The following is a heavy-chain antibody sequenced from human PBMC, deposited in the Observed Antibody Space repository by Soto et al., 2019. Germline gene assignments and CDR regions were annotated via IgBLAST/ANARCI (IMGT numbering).Heavy chain of an antibody. CDR1: GFIFSNYA. CDR2: ISGSGADT. CDR3: AKDTGRGGGSVFDY. V-gene: IGHV3-23*01. J-gene: IGHJ4*02. Sequence: EVQLLESGGGLVQSGGSLRLSCAPSGFIFSNYAMSWVRQARGKGLEWVSAISGSGADTYYTESVKGRFTISRDNFKNTLYLQMNSLRAEDTAVYYCAKDTGRGGGSVFDYWGQGTLVTVSS. D-gene: IGHD2-15*01.